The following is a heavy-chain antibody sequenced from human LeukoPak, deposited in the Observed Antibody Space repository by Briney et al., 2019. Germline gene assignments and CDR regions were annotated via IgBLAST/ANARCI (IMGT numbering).Heavy chain of an antibody. CDR2: FYSAGTT. D-gene: IGHD2-2*01. Sequence: PGGSLRLSCAASGFTVTVTYNYMTWVRRALGKGLQWVSLFYSAGTTKYADSVKGRFTISRDNAKNSLYLQMNSLRVEDTAFYYCVKERSRTGYFDYWGQGTLVTVSS. V-gene: IGHV3-53*05. J-gene: IGHJ4*02. CDR1: GFTVTVTYNY. CDR3: VKERSRTGYFDY.